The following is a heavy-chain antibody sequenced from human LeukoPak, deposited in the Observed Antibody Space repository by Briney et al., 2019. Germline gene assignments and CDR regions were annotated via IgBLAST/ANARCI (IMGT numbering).Heavy chain of an antibody. V-gene: IGHV4-4*07. CDR2: IYTSGRT. CDR1: GGSISSYY. D-gene: IGHD2-2*01. J-gene: IGHJ6*03. Sequence: SETLSLTCTVSGGSISSYYWSWIRQPAGKGLEWIGRIYTSGRTNYYTSLKSRVTISVDTSKTQFSLKLSSVTAADTAVYYCARVIVVVPAARASPGVYYMDVWGKGTTVTVSS. CDR3: ARVIVVVPAARASPGVYYMDV.